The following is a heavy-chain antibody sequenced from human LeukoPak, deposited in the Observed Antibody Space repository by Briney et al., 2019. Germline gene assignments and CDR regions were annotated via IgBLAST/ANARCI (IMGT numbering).Heavy chain of an antibody. CDR3: AKETSPYYYNSSGYPFDY. J-gene: IGHJ4*02. D-gene: IGHD3-22*01. CDR2: TSGSGGST. V-gene: IGHV3-23*01. CDR1: GFTFSSYA. Sequence: GGSLRLSCAASGFTFSSYAMSWVRQAPGKGLEWVSATSGSGGSTYYADSVKGRFTISRDNSKNTLYLQMNSLRAEDTAVYYCAKETSPYYYNSSGYPFDYWGQGTLVTVSS.